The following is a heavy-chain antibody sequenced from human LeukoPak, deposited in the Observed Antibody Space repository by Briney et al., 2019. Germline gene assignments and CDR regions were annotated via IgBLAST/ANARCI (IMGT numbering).Heavy chain of an antibody. V-gene: IGHV1-69*04. J-gene: IGHJ3*02. D-gene: IGHD3-10*01. Sequence: TVKVSCKASGGTFSSYTISWVRQAPGQGLEWMGRIIPILGIANYAKKFQGRVTTTADKSTSTVYMELSSLRSEDTAVYYCARDRSGWLPLWFGEFVDAFDIWGQGTMVTVSS. CDR1: GGTFSSYT. CDR3: ARDRSGWLPLWFGEFVDAFDI. CDR2: IIPILGIA.